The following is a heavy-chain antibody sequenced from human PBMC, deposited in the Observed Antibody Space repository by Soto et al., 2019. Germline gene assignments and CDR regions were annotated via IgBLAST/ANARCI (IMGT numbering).Heavy chain of an antibody. CDR2: IWYDGSNK. CDR1: GFTFSSYG. J-gene: IGHJ6*02. Sequence: SLRLSCAASGFTFSSYGMHWVRQAPGKGLEWVAVIWYDGSNKYYADSVKGRFTISRDNSKNTLYLQMNSLRAEDTAVYYCARGSAGSSWYYYNYYYYGMDVWGQGTTVTVSS. D-gene: IGHD6-13*01. V-gene: IGHV3-33*01. CDR3: ARGSAGSSWYYYNYYYYGMDV.